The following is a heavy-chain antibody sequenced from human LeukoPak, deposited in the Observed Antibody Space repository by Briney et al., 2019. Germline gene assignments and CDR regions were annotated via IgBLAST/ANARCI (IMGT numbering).Heavy chain of an antibody. CDR2: IKQDGSEK. CDR1: GFIFSIYW. Sequence: GGSLRLSCAASGFIFSIYWMSWVRQAPGEGLEWVANIKQDGSEKHYVDSVKGRFTISRDNAKNSLYLQMNSLRAEDTAVYYCARAFGSGWQPKSDYFDYWGQGTLVTVSS. CDR3: ARAFGSGWQPKSDYFDY. V-gene: IGHV3-7*01. J-gene: IGHJ4*02. D-gene: IGHD6-19*01.